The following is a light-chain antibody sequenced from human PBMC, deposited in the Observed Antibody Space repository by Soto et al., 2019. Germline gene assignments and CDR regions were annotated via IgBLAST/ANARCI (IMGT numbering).Light chain of an antibody. Sequence: EIVLTQSPGTLSLSPMEIATLSCRASQTVNRAYMAWYQQKPGQAPSLLIYAASTRAVGIPDRFSASGSGTDFTLTISRLEPEDFAVYYCQQYSESPRTFGQGTKVDIK. CDR3: QQYSESPRT. V-gene: IGKV3-20*01. CDR2: AAS. CDR1: QTVNRAY. J-gene: IGKJ1*01.